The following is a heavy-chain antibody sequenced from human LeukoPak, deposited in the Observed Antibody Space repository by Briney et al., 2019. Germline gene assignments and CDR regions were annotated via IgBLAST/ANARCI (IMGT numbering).Heavy chain of an antibody. V-gene: IGHV4-59*12. J-gene: IGHJ4*02. CDR2: VYYNGNT. CDR3: ARDHSAGYLDY. D-gene: IGHD6-13*01. CDR1: GGSINNYY. Sequence: SETLSLTCTVSGGSINNYYWSWIRQPPGKGLEWIGYVYYNGNTNYNPSLKSRVTISVDTSKNQFSLKLSSVTAADTAVYYCARDHSAGYLDYWGQGTLVTVSS.